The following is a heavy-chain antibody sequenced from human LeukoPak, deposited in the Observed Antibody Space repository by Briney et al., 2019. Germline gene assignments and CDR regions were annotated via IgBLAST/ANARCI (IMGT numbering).Heavy chain of an antibody. V-gene: IGHV6-1*01. CDR2: TYYRSKWNT. CDR1: GDSVSSNTAA. Sequence: SQTLSLTCAISGDSVSSNTAAWNWIRQSPSRGLEWLGRTYYRSKWNTDYAASVQNRITINPDTSTNQFSLQLKSATPEDAAVYYCSRQRSTSTYYFGLDVWGQGTTVTVSS. J-gene: IGHJ6*02. D-gene: IGHD6-6*01. CDR3: SRQRSTSTYYFGLDV.